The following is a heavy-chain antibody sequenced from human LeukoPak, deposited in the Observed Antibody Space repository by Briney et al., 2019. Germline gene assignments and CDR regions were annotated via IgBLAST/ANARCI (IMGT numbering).Heavy chain of an antibody. CDR3: AKCVYSNIYYWFDP. CDR2: ITGNGVST. D-gene: IGHD6-13*01. J-gene: IGHJ5*02. V-gene: IGHV3-43*02. Sequence: GGSLRLSCAASGFTFEDCGMHWVRQAPGKGLEWVSLITGNGVSTYYADSVKGRFTISRDNSKNSLYLQMNSLRTEDTALYYCAKCVYSNIYYWFDPWGQGTLVSVSS. CDR1: GFTFEDCG.